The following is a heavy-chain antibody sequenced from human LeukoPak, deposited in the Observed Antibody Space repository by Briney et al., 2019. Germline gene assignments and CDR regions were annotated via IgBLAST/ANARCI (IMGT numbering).Heavy chain of an antibody. CDR3: ARDFFRRAAGTGNWFDP. Sequence: MPSETLSLTCSVSGYSITSGYYWGWIRQSPGKGLEWIGSVYHDGSTYYNPSLKSRVIVSVDTSKNQISLSLSSVTATDTAVYYCARDFFRRAAGTGNWFDPWGQGTLLTVSS. J-gene: IGHJ5*02. V-gene: IGHV4-38-2*02. CDR2: VYHDGST. CDR1: GYSITSGYY. D-gene: IGHD6-13*01.